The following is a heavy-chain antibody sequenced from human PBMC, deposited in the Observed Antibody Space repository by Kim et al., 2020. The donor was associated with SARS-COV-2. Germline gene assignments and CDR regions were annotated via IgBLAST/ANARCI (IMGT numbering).Heavy chain of an antibody. J-gene: IGHJ6*02. Sequence: GGSLRLSCAASGFTFSSYGMHWVRQAPGKGLEWVAVIWYDGSNKYYADSVKGRFTISRDNSKNTLYLQMNSLRAEDTAVYYCARDTRPSVIAAAERRPSYGMDVWGQGTTVTVSS. CDR2: IWYDGSNK. CDR1: GFTFSSYG. D-gene: IGHD6-13*01. V-gene: IGHV3-33*01. CDR3: ARDTRPSVIAAAERRPSYGMDV.